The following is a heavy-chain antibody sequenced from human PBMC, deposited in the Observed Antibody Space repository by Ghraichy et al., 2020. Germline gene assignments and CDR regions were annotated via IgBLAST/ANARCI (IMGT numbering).Heavy chain of an antibody. J-gene: IGHJ6*02. CDR1: GYTLTELS. CDR2: FDPEDGET. Sequence: ASVKVSCKVSGYTLTELSMHWVRQAPGKGLEWMGGFDPEDGETIYAQKFQGRVTMTEDTSTDTAYMELSSLRSEDTAVYYCATGGGTMVRGRYYYYYGMDVWGQGTTVTVSS. D-gene: IGHD3-10*01. V-gene: IGHV1-24*01. CDR3: ATGGGTMVRGRYYYYYGMDV.